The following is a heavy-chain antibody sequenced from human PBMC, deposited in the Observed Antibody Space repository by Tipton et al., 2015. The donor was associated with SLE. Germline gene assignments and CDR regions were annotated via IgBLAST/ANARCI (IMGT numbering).Heavy chain of an antibody. V-gene: IGHV4-39*07. CDR3: AKSRRGYSYGPFDH. D-gene: IGHD5-18*01. CDR2: VYYSGAT. J-gene: IGHJ4*02. Sequence: TLSLTCSVSGGSISSSGYYWGWIRQPPGKGLEWIGSVYYSGATYYKSSLKSRVTISLDTSKNQFSLKLSSVTSADTAVYYCAKSRRGYSYGPFDHWGRGTLVTVSS. CDR1: GGSISSSGYY.